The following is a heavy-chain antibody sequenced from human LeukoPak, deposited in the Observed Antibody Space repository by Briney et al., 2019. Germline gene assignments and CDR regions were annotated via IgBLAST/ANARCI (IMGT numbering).Heavy chain of an antibody. J-gene: IGHJ4*02. Sequence: GASVKVSCKASGYTFTNYGITWVRQAPGQGLEWMGWISTYKGNTKCAEKFQGRVTLTTDTSTSTAYMELRSLRSDDTAVYYCATEGGWGPTDYGDYVYWGQGTLVTVSS. CDR1: GYTFTNYG. D-gene: IGHD4-17*01. CDR3: ATEGGWGPTDYGDYVY. CDR2: ISTYKGNT. V-gene: IGHV1-18*01.